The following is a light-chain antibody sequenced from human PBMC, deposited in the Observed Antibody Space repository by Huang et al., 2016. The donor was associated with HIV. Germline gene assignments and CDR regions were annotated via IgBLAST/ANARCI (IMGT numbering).Light chain of an antibody. Sequence: ERVLTQSPAALFGAPGVRVTLSCRASHSVSSNLAWYQQKPGQAPGLLIHGAATRSTGIHARFSGSGSGTECTLSISSLQSEDSGVYCCQQYDNWPLTCGQGTRLEIK. V-gene: IGKV3-15*01. CDR3: QQYDNWPLT. J-gene: IGKJ5*01. CDR2: GAA. CDR1: HSVSSN.